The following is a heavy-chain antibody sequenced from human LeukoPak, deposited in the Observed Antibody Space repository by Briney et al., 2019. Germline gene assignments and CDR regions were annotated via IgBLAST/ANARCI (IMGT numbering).Heavy chain of an antibody. Sequence: SGPTLVKSTQTLTLTCTFSGFSLNSSGVGVGWIRQPPGKALECLALIYWDDDKRYSPSLKSRLTITKDTSKNQVVLTMTNMDPMDTATYYCAHVTYDLDYWGQGTLVTVSS. CDR3: AHVTYDLDY. J-gene: IGHJ4*02. CDR1: GFSLNSSGVG. V-gene: IGHV2-5*02. D-gene: IGHD3-3*01. CDR2: IYWDDDK.